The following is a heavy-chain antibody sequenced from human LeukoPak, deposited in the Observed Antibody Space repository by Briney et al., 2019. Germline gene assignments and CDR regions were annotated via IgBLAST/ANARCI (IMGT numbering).Heavy chain of an antibody. Sequence: GGSLRLTCAASGFTFSSYEMNWVCQAPGKGLEWVSYISSSGSTIYYADSVKGRFTISRDNAKNSLYLQMNSLRAEDTAVYYCAELGITMIGGVWGKGTTVTISS. CDR3: AELGITMIGGV. D-gene: IGHD3-10*02. CDR1: GFTFSSYE. V-gene: IGHV3-48*03. J-gene: IGHJ6*04. CDR2: ISSSGSTI.